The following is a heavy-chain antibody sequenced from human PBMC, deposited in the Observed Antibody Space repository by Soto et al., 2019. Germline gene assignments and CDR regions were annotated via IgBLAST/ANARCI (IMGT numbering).Heavy chain of an antibody. CDR1: GYTFSNYG. V-gene: IGHV1-18*01. CDR2: INIYNGHT. D-gene: IGHD1-1*01. J-gene: IGHJ4*02. Sequence: QVQLVQSGGEVKKLGASVKVSCKASGYTFSNYGITWVRQAPGQGLEWMGWINIYNGHTNYAQNLRDRVTVTADTSTSTAYMELRSLRSDDTAIYFCARDIAWNVDYWGQGSLVTVSS. CDR3: ARDIAWNVDY.